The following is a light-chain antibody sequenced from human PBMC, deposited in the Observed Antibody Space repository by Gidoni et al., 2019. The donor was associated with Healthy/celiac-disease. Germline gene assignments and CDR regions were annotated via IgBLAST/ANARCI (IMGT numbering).Light chain of an antibody. V-gene: IGKV3-20*01. Sequence: SQSVSSSYLAWYQQKPGQAPRLLIYGASSRATGIPDRFSGSGSGTDFTLTISRLEPEDFAVYYCQQYGSSPYTFGQXTKLEIK. CDR2: GAS. CDR3: QQYGSSPYT. CDR1: QSVSSSY. J-gene: IGKJ2*01.